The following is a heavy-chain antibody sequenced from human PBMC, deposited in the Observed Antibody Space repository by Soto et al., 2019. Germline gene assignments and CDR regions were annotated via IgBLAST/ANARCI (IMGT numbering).Heavy chain of an antibody. Sequence: GSLRLSGAASVFTVSTYAMNWVRQAPGKGLEWVSAISGGGGSTYYADSVKGRVTISRDNSKNTLYLQMNSLRAEDTAVYYCAKVSLGALTFTDYYYYGLDVWGQGTTVTVSS. CDR3: AKVSLGALTFTDYYYYGLDV. CDR2: ISGGGGST. D-gene: IGHD1-26*01. CDR1: VFTVSTYA. J-gene: IGHJ6*02. V-gene: IGHV3-23*01.